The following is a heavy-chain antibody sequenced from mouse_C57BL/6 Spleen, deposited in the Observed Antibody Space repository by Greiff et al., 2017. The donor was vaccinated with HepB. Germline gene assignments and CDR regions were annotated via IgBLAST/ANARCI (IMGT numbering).Heavy chain of an antibody. Sequence: EVQVVESGGGLVQPGGSLKLSCAASGFTFSDYGMAWVRQAPRKGPEWVAFISNLAYSIYYADTVTGRFTISRENAKNTLYLEMSSLRSEDTAMYCCARYSNYEGFAYWGQGTLVTVSA. V-gene: IGHV5-15*01. J-gene: IGHJ3*01. CDR1: GFTFSDYG. D-gene: IGHD2-5*01. CDR2: ISNLAYSI. CDR3: ARYSNYEGFAY.